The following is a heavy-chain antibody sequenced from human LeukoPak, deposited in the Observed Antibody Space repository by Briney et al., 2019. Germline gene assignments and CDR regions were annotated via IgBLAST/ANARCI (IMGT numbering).Heavy chain of an antibody. CDR3: AKEGTAQISTWYDY. D-gene: IGHD6-13*01. Sequence: RRSLKLSCATSGFTFSNYGMHWVRQAPGKGLEWVAGVSYEGKSQYYADSVRGRFTISRDNSKNTLYLQMNSLRGEDAAVYYCAKEGTAQISTWYDYWGQGTLVTVSS. CDR1: GFTFSNYG. CDR2: VSYEGKSQ. J-gene: IGHJ4*02. V-gene: IGHV3-30*18.